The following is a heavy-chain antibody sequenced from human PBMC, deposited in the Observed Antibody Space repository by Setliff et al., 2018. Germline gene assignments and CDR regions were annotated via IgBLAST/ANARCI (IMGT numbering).Heavy chain of an antibody. Sequence: ASVKVSCKASGYTFTSYGFSWVRQAPGQGLEWMGWISVYNGKTKYAQKFQGRVTMTTDTSTSTAYMELRSLRSDDTAVYYCGRQQLAYYYYYYGMDVWGQGTTVTVSS. D-gene: IGHD6-13*01. J-gene: IGHJ6*02. V-gene: IGHV1-18*01. CDR3: GRQQLAYYYYYYGMDV. CDR2: ISVYNGKT. CDR1: GYTFTSYG.